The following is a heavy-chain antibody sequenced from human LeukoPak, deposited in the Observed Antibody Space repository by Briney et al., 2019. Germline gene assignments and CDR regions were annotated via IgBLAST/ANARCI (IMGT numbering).Heavy chain of an antibody. CDR3: AKTTSSSSWYKGFDY. CDR2: ISGSGGST. D-gene: IGHD6-13*01. Sequence: PGGSLRLSCAASAFTFSSYAMSWVRQAPGKGLEWVSAISGSGGSTYYADSVKGRFTISRDNSTNTLYLQMNSLRAEDTAVYYCAKTTSSSSWYKGFDYWGQGTLVTVSS. V-gene: IGHV3-23*01. CDR1: AFTFSSYA. J-gene: IGHJ4*02.